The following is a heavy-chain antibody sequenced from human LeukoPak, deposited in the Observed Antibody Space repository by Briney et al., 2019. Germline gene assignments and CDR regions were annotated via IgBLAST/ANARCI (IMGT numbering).Heavy chain of an antibody. CDR2: IYYSGST. CDR3: AKSLWFGELDI. Sequence: PSETLSLTCTVSGGSISSYYWSWIRQPPGKGLEWIGYIYYSGSTNYNPSLKSRVTISVDTSKNQFSLKLSSVTAADTAVYYCAKSLWFGELDIWGQGTMVTVS. D-gene: IGHD3-10*01. CDR1: GGSISSYY. J-gene: IGHJ3*02. V-gene: IGHV4-59*08.